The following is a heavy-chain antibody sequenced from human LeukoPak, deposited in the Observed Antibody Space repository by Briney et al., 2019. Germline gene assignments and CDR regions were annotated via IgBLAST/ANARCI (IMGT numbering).Heavy chain of an antibody. CDR3: ARVRGYGFDY. CDR1: GGSISNTNW. CDR2: INHSGST. Sequence: SGTLSLTCGVSGGSISNTNWWTWFRQPPGKGLEWIGEINHSGSTNYNPSLKSRVTISVDKSKNQFSLKLSSVTAADTAVYYCARVRGYGFDYWGQGTLVTVSS. V-gene: IGHV4-4*02. D-gene: IGHD3-10*01. J-gene: IGHJ4*02.